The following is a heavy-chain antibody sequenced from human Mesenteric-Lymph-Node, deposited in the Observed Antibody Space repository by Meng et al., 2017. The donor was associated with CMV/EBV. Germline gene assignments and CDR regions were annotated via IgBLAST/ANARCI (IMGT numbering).Heavy chain of an antibody. V-gene: IGHV4-34*01. CDR2: INDSGSS. CDR1: GASFSGYY. Sequence: SETLSLTCAVDGASFSGYYWSWIRQPPGKGLEWIGEINDSGSSNNNPSLESRVTISIDTSKNHFSLMLNSVTAADTAVYFCARGGKTYNYDLAPGSKFDYWGQGAPVTVSS. CDR3: ARGGKTYNYDLAPGSKFDY. J-gene: IGHJ4*01. D-gene: IGHD3/OR15-3a*01.